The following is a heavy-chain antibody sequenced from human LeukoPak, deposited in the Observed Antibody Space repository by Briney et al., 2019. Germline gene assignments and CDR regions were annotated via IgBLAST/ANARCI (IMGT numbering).Heavy chain of an antibody. CDR2: MNPNSGNT. D-gene: IGHD3-22*01. J-gene: IGHJ5*02. Sequence: ASVKVSCKAPGYTFTSYDINWVRQATGQGLEWMGWMNPNSGNTGYAQKFQGRVTMTRNTSISTAYMELSSLRSEDTAVYYCARGGTYYYDSSGYYYHWGQGTLVTVSS. V-gene: IGHV1-8*01. CDR3: ARGGTYYYDSSGYYYH. CDR1: GYTFTSYD.